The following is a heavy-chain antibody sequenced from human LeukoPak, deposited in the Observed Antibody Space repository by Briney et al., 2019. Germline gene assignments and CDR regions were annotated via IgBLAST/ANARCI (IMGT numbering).Heavy chain of an antibody. V-gene: IGHV3-11*01. CDR2: ISSSGSTI. J-gene: IGHJ2*01. CDR1: GFTFSDYY. Sequence: GGSLRLSCAASGFTFSDYYMSWIRQAPGKGLEWVSYISSSGSTIYYADSVKGRFTISRDNAKNSLYLQMNSLKAEDTAVYYCARDRRHLRGYFDLWGRGTLVTVSS. CDR3: ARDRRHLRGYFDL.